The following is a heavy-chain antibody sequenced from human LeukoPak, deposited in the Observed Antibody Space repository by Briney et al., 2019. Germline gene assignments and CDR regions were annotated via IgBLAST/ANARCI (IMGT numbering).Heavy chain of an antibody. CDR1: GFTFDDYG. J-gene: IGHJ4*02. D-gene: IGHD3-22*01. V-gene: IGHV3-20*04. CDR2: INWNGGST. CDR3: ARGLCYYDSSGYYYLGY. Sequence: RPGGSLRLSCAASGFTFDDYGMSWVRQAPGKGLEWVSGINWNGGSTGYADSVKGRFTISRDNAKNSLYLQMNSLRAEDTALYYCARGLCYYDSSGYYYLGYWGQGTLVTVSS.